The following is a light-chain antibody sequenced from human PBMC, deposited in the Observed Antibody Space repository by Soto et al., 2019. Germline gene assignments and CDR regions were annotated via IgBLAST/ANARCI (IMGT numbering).Light chain of an antibody. CDR2: EIN. V-gene: IGLV2-8*01. CDR3: SSFAGSNNFPYV. J-gene: IGLJ1*01. CDR1: SSDVGAYDY. Sequence: QSALTQPPSASGSPGQSVTISCTGTSSDVGAYDYVSWYQQHPGKAPKLMIYEINKRPSGVPDRFSGSKSGYTASLTVSGLQAEDKADYYCSSFAGSNNFPYVFGTGTKVTAL.